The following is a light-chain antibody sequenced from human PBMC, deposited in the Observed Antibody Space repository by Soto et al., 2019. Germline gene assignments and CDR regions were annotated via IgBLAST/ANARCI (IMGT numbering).Light chain of an antibody. Sequence: EIVLTQSPNTLSLSPGERATRSCRASQSVSSDYLVWYQQKPGQAPRLLIYGASSRATGIPDRFSGSGSGTDFTLTISRPEPEDFAVYYCQHYGNTPPSVTFGPGTKVDIK. V-gene: IGKV3-20*01. CDR1: QSVSSDY. J-gene: IGKJ3*01. CDR3: QHYGNTPPSVT. CDR2: GAS.